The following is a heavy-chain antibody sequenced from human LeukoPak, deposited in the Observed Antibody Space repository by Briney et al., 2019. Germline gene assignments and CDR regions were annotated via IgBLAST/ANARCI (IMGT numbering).Heavy chain of an antibody. CDR3: ARSNGAVAGEVGDNWFDP. V-gene: IGHV1-18*01. Sequence: ASVKVSCKASGYTFTSYGISWVRQAPGQGLEWMGWISAYNGNTNYAQKLQGRVTMTTDTSTSTAYMELRSLRSDDTAVYYCARSNGAVAGEVGDNWFDPWGQGTLITVSS. J-gene: IGHJ5*02. CDR2: ISAYNGNT. CDR1: GYTFTSYG. D-gene: IGHD6-19*01.